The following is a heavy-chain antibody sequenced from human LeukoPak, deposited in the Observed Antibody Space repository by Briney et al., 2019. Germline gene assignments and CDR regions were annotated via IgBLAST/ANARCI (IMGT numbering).Heavy chain of an antibody. CDR3: ARGSSGLYYYYYMDV. Sequence: GGSLRLSCAASGFTVSSNYMSWVRQAPGKGLEWVSVIYSGGSTYYADSVKGRFTNSRDNSKNTLYLQMNSLRAEDTAVYYCARGSSGLYYYYYMDVWGKGTTVTVSS. D-gene: IGHD6-19*01. V-gene: IGHV3-53*01. CDR1: GFTVSSNY. J-gene: IGHJ6*03. CDR2: IYSGGST.